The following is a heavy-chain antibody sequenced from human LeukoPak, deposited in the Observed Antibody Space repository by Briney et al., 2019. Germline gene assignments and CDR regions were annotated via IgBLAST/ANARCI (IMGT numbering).Heavy chain of an antibody. D-gene: IGHD4-23*01. CDR3: ARDLRGSPVGTIDP. J-gene: IGHJ5*02. Sequence: PGGSLRLSCAASGFTFSSYAMSWVRQAPGKGLEWVSAISGSGGSTYYADSVKGRFTISRDNSKNTLYLQMNSLRAEDTAVYYCARDLRGSPVGTIDPWGQGTLVTVSS. CDR1: GFTFSSYA. CDR2: ISGSGGST. V-gene: IGHV3-23*01.